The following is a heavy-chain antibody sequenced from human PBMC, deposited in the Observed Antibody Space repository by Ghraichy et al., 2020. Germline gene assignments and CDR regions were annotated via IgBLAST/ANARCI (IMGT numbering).Heavy chain of an antibody. J-gene: IGHJ1*01. CDR1: GYTFTDYY. V-gene: IGHV1-2*06. D-gene: IGHD3-16*01. Sequence: ASVKVSCKASGYTFTDYYINWVRQAPGQGLEWMGRRNPDSGGPHYAQTFQGRVTLTSDTATNTVYMDLNALETYDTAVYFCLRALYNYNIECLQHWGQGTLVTVSA. CDR2: RNPDSGGP. CDR3: LRALYNYNIECLQH.